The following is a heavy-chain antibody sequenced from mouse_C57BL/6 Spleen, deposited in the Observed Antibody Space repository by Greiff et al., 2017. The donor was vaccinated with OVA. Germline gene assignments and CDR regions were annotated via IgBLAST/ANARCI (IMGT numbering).Heavy chain of an antibody. CDR3: ARSYYGYDEWFAY. D-gene: IGHD2-9*01. J-gene: IGHJ3*01. Sequence: QVQLKQPGAELVKPGASVKMSCKASGYTFTSYWITWVKQRPGQGLEWIGDIYPGSGSTNYNEKFKSKATLTVDTSSSTAYMQLSSLTSEDSAVYYCARSYYGYDEWFAYWGQGTLVTVSA. CDR2: IYPGSGST. CDR1: GYTFTSYW. V-gene: IGHV1-55*01.